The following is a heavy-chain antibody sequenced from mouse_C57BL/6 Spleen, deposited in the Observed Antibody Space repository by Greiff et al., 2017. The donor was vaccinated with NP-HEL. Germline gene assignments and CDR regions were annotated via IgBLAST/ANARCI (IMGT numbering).Heavy chain of an antibody. J-gene: IGHJ1*03. V-gene: IGHV5-17*01. CDR1: GFTFSDYG. CDR2: ISSGSSTI. Sequence: EVQLVESGGGLVKPGGSLKLSCAASGFTFSDYGMHWVRQAPEKGLEWVAYISSGSSTIYYADTVKGRFTISRDNAKNTLFLQMTSLRSEDTAMYYCARPYGSSFSYWYFDVWGTGTTVTVSS. CDR3: ARPYGSSFSYWYFDV. D-gene: IGHD1-1*01.